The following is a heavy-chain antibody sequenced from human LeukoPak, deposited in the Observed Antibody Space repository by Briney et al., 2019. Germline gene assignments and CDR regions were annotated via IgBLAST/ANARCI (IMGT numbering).Heavy chain of an antibody. D-gene: IGHD6-13*01. CDR1: GFTFSSYE. Sequence: GGSLRLSCAASGFTFSSYEMNWVRQAPGKGLEWVSYISSSGSTTYYADSVKGRFTISRDNAKNSLYLQMSSLRAEDTALYYCARDQRAAAGDYWGQGALVTVSS. CDR3: ARDQRAAAGDY. J-gene: IGHJ4*02. CDR2: ISSSGSTT. V-gene: IGHV3-48*03.